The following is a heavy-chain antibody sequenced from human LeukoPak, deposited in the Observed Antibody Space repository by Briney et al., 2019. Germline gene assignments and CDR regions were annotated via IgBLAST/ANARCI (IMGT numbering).Heavy chain of an antibody. D-gene: IGHD5-18*01. V-gene: IGHV4-39*01. CDR1: GGSIGSSSYY. J-gene: IGHJ4*02. CDR2: IYYSGST. CDR3: ARKAMAHFDY. Sequence: PSETLSLTCAVSGGSIGSSSYYWGWIRQPPGKGLEWIGSIYYSGSTYYDPSLKSRVTIPVDTSKNQFSLKLSSVTAADTAVYYCARKAMAHFDYWGQGTLVTVSS.